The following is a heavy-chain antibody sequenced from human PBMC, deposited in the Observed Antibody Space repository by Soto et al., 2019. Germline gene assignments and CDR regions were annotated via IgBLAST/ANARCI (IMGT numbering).Heavy chain of an antibody. CDR1: GYSFTSYD. CDR3: ARAAASLDP. V-gene: IGHV1-8*01. J-gene: IGHJ5*02. CDR2: MNLKSGNT. Sequence: ASVKVSCKASGYSFTSYDINWVRQATGQGLEWTGWMNLKSGNTGYAQKFQGRVTMTMDTSISTAYMELDSLRSEDTAVYYCARAAASLDPWGQGTLVTVSS. D-gene: IGHD6-25*01.